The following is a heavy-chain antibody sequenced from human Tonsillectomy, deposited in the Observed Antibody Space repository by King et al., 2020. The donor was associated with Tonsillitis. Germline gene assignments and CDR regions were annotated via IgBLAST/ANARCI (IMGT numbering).Heavy chain of an antibody. CDR2: IIPILGIA. J-gene: IGHJ4*02. D-gene: IGHD4-23*01. V-gene: IGHV1-69*04. CDR1: GGTFSSYA. CDR3: AGGVGYGGKGPLDY. Sequence: QLVQSGAEVKKPGSSVKVSCKASGGTFSSYAISWVRQAPGQGLEWMGRIIPILGIANYAQKFQGRVTITADKSTSTAYMELSSLRSEDTAVYYCAGGVGYGGKGPLDYWGQGTLVTVSS.